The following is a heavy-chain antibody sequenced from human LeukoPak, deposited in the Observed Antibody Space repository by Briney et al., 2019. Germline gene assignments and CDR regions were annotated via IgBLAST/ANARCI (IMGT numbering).Heavy chain of an antibody. CDR2: ISSDGSTI. CDR3: ARVGPLWFGELFTPLPYYYYYGMDV. V-gene: IGHV3-48*02. J-gene: IGHJ6*02. D-gene: IGHD3-10*01. Sequence: GGSLRLSCAASGFTFSSYSMNWVRQAPGKGLEWVSYISSDGSTIYYADSVKGRFTISRDNAKNSLYLQMNSLRDEDTAVYYCARVGPLWFGELFTPLPYYYYYGMDVWGQGTTVTVSS. CDR1: GFTFSSYS.